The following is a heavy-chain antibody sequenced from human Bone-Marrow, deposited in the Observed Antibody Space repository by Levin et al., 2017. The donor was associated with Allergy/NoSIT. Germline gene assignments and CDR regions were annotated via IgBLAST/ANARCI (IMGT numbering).Heavy chain of an antibody. CDR1: GDSFSSATYY. D-gene: IGHD3-10*02. J-gene: IGHJ4*02. V-gene: IGHV4-39*01. Sequence: SQTLSLTCTVSGDSFSSATYYWAWIRQPPGKGLEWIGNIDYSGNTYYKSSLKSRVTMSVRMSKNQFSLKLTSVTAADTAVYYCARLVVRGVPVIGFFDYWGQGTLVTVSS. CDR2: IDYSGNT. CDR3: ARLVVRGVPVIGFFDY.